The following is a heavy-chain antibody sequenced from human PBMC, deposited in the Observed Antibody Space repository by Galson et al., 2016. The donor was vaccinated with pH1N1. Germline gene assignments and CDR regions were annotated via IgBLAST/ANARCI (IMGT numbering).Heavy chain of an antibody. J-gene: IGHJ4*02. CDR1: GGTFTSYT. CDR2: MVPILGLS. CDR3: ARARGHAAMDPFDF. V-gene: IGHV1-69*02. Sequence: SGGTFTSYTITWVRQAPGQGLEWMGRMVPILGLSNYAQKFQGRVTITADKSRSTAYMELSSLKSEDTAVYFCARARGHAAMDPFDFWGQGTLVTASS. D-gene: IGHD5-18*01.